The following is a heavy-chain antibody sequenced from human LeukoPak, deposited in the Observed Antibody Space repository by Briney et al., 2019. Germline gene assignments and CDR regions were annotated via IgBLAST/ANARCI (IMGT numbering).Heavy chain of an antibody. D-gene: IGHD5-24*01. V-gene: IGHV1-69*04. CDR3: AIDPGYGYNLDY. J-gene: IGHJ4*02. Sequence: SVKVSCKASGGTFTSYTISWVRQAPGQGLEWIGMIIPTLGISNYAQKFQGRVTITADKSTRTPYMELSSLRSEDTAVYYCAIDPGYGYNLDYWGQGTLVTVSS. CDR1: GGTFTSYT. CDR2: IIPTLGIS.